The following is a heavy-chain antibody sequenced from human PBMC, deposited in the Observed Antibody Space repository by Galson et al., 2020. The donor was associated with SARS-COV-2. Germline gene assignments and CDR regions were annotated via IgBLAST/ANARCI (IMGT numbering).Heavy chain of an antibody. V-gene: IGHV1-3*01. D-gene: IGHD1-1*01. CDR2: INAANGKT. CDR1: GYTFSHYA. J-gene: IGHJ4*02. Sequence: ASVKVSCKASGYTFSHYALYWLRQAPGQRLECMGWINAANGKTEYSKKFQGRVTFTRDTSATTASMELSSLTSEDTGVYYCARGWGQVENPYFDSWGQGTLVTVSS. CDR3: ARGWGQVENPYFDS.